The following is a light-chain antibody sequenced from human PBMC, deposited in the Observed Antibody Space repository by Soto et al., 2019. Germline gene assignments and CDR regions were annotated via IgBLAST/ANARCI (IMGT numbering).Light chain of an antibody. CDR3: AAWDDSLNGLV. V-gene: IGLV1-44*01. Sequence: QSVLTQPPSASGTPGQRVTISCSGSSSNIGSNTVNWYQQLPGTAPKLLIYNNNQRPSGVPDRFSGSKSGTSASLAISGLQCEDEADYYCAAWDDSLNGLVFGTGTKLTVL. J-gene: IGLJ1*01. CDR2: NNN. CDR1: SSNIGSNT.